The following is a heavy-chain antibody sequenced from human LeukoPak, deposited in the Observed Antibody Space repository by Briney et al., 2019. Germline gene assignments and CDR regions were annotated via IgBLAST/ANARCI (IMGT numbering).Heavy chain of an antibody. CDR1: GFTFRSYA. D-gene: IGHD2-15*01. V-gene: IGHV3-30*04. CDR2: ISYDGSNK. J-gene: IGHJ4*02. Sequence: GRSLRLSCAASGFTFRSYAMHWVRQAPGKGLEWVAIISYDGSNKYYADSVKGRFTISRDNSKNTLYLQMNSLRAEDTAVYYCAREFVHCSGGNCYTAECTDYWGQGPWSPSPQ. CDR3: AREFVHCSGGNCYTAECTDY.